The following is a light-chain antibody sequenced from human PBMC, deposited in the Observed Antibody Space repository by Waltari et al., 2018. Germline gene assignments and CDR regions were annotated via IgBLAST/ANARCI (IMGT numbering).Light chain of an antibody. J-gene: IGKJ4*01. CDR2: GAT. CDR3: QQYDNWPPLT. Sequence: EILMTQSPGTLSVSPGERATLPCWASQSVSSNLAWYQQKPGQAPRLLIYGATIRATGIPARFSGSGSGTEFTLTISSLQSEDFATYYCQQYDNWPPLTFGGGTKVEIK. CDR1: QSVSSN. V-gene: IGKV3-15*01.